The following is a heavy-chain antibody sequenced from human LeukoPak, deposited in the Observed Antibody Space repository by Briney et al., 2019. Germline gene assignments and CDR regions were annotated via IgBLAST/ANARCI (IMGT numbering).Heavy chain of an antibody. Sequence: SETLSLTCTVSGGSISSSSYYWGWIRQPPGKGLEWIGSIYYSGSTYYNPSLKSRVTISVDKSKNQFSLKLSSVTAADTAVYYCARNIAAASIAFDYWGQGTLVTVSS. CDR3: ARNIAAASIAFDY. J-gene: IGHJ4*02. CDR1: GGSISSSSYY. CDR2: IYYSGST. V-gene: IGHV4-39*07. D-gene: IGHD6-13*01.